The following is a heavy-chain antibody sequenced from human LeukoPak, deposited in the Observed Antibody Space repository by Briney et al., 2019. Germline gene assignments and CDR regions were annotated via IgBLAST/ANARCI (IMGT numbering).Heavy chain of an antibody. Sequence: ASVKVSCKASGYTFTDYHIHWVRQAPGQGLEWMGWINPNTGGTNYAQNFQARVTMTGDTSISTAYMELSSLRSDDTAVYYCARLGGGSSRSNFDFWGQGTLVTVSS. CDR1: GYTFTDYH. V-gene: IGHV1-2*02. J-gene: IGHJ4*02. CDR3: ARLGGGSSRSNFDF. CDR2: INPNTGGT. D-gene: IGHD6-13*01.